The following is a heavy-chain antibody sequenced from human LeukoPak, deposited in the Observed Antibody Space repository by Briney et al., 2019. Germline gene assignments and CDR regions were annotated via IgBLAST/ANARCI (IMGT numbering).Heavy chain of an antibody. D-gene: IGHD6-13*01. Sequence: GGSLRLSCAASGFTFSSYSMNWVRQAPGKGLEWVSSISSSSSYIYYADSVKGRFTISRDNAKNSLYLQMNSLRAEDTAVYYCARDGGLIAAAGPFDYWGQGTLVTVSS. J-gene: IGHJ4*02. CDR3: ARDGGLIAAAGPFDY. V-gene: IGHV3-21*01. CDR1: GFTFSSYS. CDR2: ISSSSSYI.